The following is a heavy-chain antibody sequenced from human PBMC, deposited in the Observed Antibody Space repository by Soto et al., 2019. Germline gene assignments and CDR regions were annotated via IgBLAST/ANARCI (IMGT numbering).Heavy chain of an antibody. J-gene: IGHJ4*02. D-gene: IGHD6-13*01. CDR3: ESSSSWDEEFDY. CDR1: GYTFTSYD. Sequence: QVQLVQSGAEVKKPGASVKVSCKAPGYTFTSYDINWVRQATGQGLEWMGWMNTNSGNTGYAQKFQGRVTMTRNTPISTVYMEMSSLRSEDSAVYYCESSSSWDEEFDYWGQGTLVTVSS. CDR2: MNTNSGNT. V-gene: IGHV1-8*01.